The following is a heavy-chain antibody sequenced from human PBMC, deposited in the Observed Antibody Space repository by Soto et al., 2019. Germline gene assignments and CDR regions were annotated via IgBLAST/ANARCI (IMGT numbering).Heavy chain of an antibody. J-gene: IGHJ4*02. CDR2: IKEDGSEK. CDR1: GFTLSYYW. Sequence: EVQLMESGGGLVQPGGSLRLSCAASGFTLSYYWMSWVRQAPGKGLEWVANIKEDGSEKYYVDSVKGRFTISRDNAQNSVFLQMNSLRVEDTATYYCARDCSGGSCQYWGQGTLVTVSS. V-gene: IGHV3-7*01. D-gene: IGHD2-15*01. CDR3: ARDCSGGSCQY.